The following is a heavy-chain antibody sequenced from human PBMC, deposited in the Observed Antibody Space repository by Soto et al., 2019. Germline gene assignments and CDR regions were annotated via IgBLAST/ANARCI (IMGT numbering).Heavy chain of an antibody. J-gene: IGHJ4*02. CDR3: ARVLMRVRGPLCDS. V-gene: IGHV4-31*03. CDR2: IYYIGST. CDR1: GGSISSGVYY. Sequence: SETLSLTCTVSGGSISSGVYYWSWIRHHPGKGLEWIGYIYYIGSTYYNPSPKSRVTISVDTSKNQFSLKLSSVTAADTAVYYWARVLMRVRGPLCDSWGKGTLVTVPS. D-gene: IGHD3-10*01.